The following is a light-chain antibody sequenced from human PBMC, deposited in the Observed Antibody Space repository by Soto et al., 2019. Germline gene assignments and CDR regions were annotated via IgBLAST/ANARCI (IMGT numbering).Light chain of an antibody. CDR1: TSDIGRYNY. Sequence: QSALTQPASVSGSPGQSITISCTGTTSDIGRYNYVSWYQQLPGKAPRLIIYRVTNRTSGVSDRFSGSKSGNTASLSISGLQTEDEADYSCGSYTSATTWVFGGGTQLTVL. CDR3: GSYTSATTWV. V-gene: IGLV2-14*03. J-gene: IGLJ3*02. CDR2: RVT.